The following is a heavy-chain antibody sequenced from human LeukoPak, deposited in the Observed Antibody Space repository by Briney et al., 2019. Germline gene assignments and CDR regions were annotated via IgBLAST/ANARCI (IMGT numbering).Heavy chain of an antibody. CDR1: GFTFSSYG. D-gene: IGHD1-26*01. J-gene: IGHJ2*01. CDR3: AKDARYSGSYFDL. Sequence: GGSLRLSCAASGFTFSSYGMHWVRQAPGKGLEWVAFIRYDGSNKYYADSVKGRFTISRDNSKNTLYLQMNSLRAEDTAVYYCAKDARYSGSYFDLWGRGTLVTVSS. V-gene: IGHV3-30*02. CDR2: IRYDGSNK.